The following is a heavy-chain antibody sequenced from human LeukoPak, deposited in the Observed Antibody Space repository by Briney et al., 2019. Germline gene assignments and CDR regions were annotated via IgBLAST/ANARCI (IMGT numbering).Heavy chain of an antibody. J-gene: IGHJ5*02. CDR1: GGSISSGGYS. V-gene: IGHV4-30-4*07. D-gene: IGHD3-9*01. CDR2: IYYSGST. Sequence: PSETLSLTCAVSGGSISSGGYSWSWIRQPPGKGLEWIGYIYYSGSTYYNPSLKSRVTISVDTSKNQFSLKLSSVTAADTAVYYCARADDILTGYYTDNWFDPWGQGTLVTVSS. CDR3: ARADDILTGYYTDNWFDP.